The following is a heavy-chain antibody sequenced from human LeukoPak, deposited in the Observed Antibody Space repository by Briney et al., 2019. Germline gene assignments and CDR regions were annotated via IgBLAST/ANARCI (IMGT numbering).Heavy chain of an antibody. V-gene: IGHV4-59*01. CDR3: ARPYISSWYGYDAFDI. CDR1: GGSISSYY. CDR2: IYYSGST. Sequence: SETLSLTCIVSGGSISSYYWSWIRQPPGKGLEWIGYIYYSGSTNYNPSLKSRVTISVDTSKNQFSLKLSSVTAADTAVYYCARPYISSWYGYDAFDIWGQGTMVTVSS. J-gene: IGHJ3*02. D-gene: IGHD6-13*01.